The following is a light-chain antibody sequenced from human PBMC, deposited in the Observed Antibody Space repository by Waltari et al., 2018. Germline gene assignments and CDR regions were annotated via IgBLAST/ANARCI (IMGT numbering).Light chain of an antibody. V-gene: IGLV2-11*01. J-gene: IGLJ1*01. CDR1: SSDVGGYNY. CDR2: DVN. CDR3: CSYAGSYDSEYL. Sequence: QSALTQPRSVSGSPGPSVTISCTRTSSDVGGYNYFSWYQQHPGKAPKIMIYDVNERPSGVPHRFSGSKSGNTASLTISGLQAEDEADYYCCSYAGSYDSEYLFGTGTKLSVL.